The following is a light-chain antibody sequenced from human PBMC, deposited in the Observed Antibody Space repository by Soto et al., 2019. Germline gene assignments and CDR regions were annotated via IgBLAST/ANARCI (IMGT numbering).Light chain of an antibody. V-gene: IGKV3-20*01. CDR2: GAS. CDR3: QQYGVSPLMYT. J-gene: IGKJ2*01. CDR1: QSVANNY. Sequence: EIVLMQSPGTLSLSPGERATLSCRASQSVANNYLAWYQQKPGQAPRLLFYGASSRAAGVPDRFSGSGSGTDFTLTITRLEPEDFTMYYCQQYGVSPLMYTYGQGTKLGVK.